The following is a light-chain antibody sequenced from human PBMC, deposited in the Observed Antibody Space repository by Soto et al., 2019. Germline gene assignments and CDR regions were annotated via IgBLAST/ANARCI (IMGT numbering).Light chain of an antibody. CDR2: EVS. Sequence: QSVLTQPPSASGSPGQSVTISCTGTSSDVGGYNYVSWYQQHPGKAPTLMIYEVSKRPSGVPDRFSGSKSGNTASLTVSGLQAEDEADYYCSSYAGSKGVFGGGTKLTVL. CDR3: SSYAGSKGV. CDR1: SSDVGGYNY. V-gene: IGLV2-8*01. J-gene: IGLJ2*01.